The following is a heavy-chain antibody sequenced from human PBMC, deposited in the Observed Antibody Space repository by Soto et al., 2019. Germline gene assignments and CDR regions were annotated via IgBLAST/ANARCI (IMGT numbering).Heavy chain of an antibody. J-gene: IGHJ6*02. CDR2: IYYSGST. CDR3: AREPLLHGAYYSGMAV. Sequence: IKIYDGAGSLQHPGKGLEWIGYIYYSGSTNYNPSLKSRVTISVDTSKNQFSLKLSSVTAADTAVYYCAREPLLHGAYYSGMAVWGQGTTVTVSS. CDR1: IKIYD. D-gene: IGHD3-22*01. V-gene: IGHV4-59*01.